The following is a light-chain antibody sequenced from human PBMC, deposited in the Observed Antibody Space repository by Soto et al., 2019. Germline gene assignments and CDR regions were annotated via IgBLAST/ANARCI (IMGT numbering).Light chain of an antibody. CDR1: TGAVTSGHW. V-gene: IGLV7-43*01. CDR3: LLFFGVSQGV. Sequence: QTVVTQEPSLTVSPGGTVTLTCASSTGAVTSGHWPNWFQQKPGQAPRLLIYSTSNKHSWTPARFSGSLLGGKAALTLSGVQPEDEAEYYCLLFFGVSQGVFGTGTKVTVL. J-gene: IGLJ1*01. CDR2: STS.